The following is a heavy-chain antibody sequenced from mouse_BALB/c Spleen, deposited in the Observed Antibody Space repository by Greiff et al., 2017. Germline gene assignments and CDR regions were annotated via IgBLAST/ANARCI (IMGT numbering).Heavy chain of an antibody. J-gene: IGHJ3*01. Sequence: EVQVVESGGGLVQPGGSRKLSCAASGFTFSSFGMHWVRQAPEKGLEWVAYISSGSSTIYYADTVKGRFTISRDNPKNTLFLQMTSLRSEDTAMYYCAKDGKGFAYWGQGTLVTVSA. CDR2: ISSGSSTI. V-gene: IGHV5-17*02. D-gene: IGHD2-1*01. CDR1: GFTFSSFG. CDR3: AKDGKGFAY.